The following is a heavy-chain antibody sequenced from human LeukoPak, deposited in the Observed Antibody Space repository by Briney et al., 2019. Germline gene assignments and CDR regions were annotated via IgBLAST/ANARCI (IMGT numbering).Heavy chain of an antibody. D-gene: IGHD2-21*02. CDR1: GFTFSSYG. CDR3: ARDPAYCGGDCYSGFDY. CDR2: IWYDGSNK. J-gene: IGHJ4*02. Sequence: GGSLRLFCAASGFTFSSYGMHWVRQAPGKGLEWVAVIWYDGSNKYYADSVKGRFTISRDNSKNTLYLQMNSLRAEDTAVYYCARDPAYCGGDCYSGFDYWGQGTLVTVSS. V-gene: IGHV3-33*01.